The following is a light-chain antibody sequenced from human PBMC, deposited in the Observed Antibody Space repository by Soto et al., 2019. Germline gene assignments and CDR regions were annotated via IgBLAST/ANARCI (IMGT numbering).Light chain of an antibody. CDR3: QQYNNWPLT. Sequence: EIVMTQSPGTLSVSPGERATLSCRASQSVSSNLAWYQQKPGQAPRLRIYGASTRATGIPARFSGSGSGTAFTHTISSLQSEDFAVYYCQQYNNWPLTFGGGTKVEIK. V-gene: IGKV3D-15*01. CDR1: QSVSSN. CDR2: GAS. J-gene: IGKJ4*01.